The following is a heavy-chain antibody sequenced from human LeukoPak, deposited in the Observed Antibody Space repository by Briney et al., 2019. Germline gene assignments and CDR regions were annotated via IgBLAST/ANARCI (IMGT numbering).Heavy chain of an antibody. CDR3: AREFQNRGYYDSSGPAY. CDR1: GGTFSSYA. CDR2: IIPIFGTA. J-gene: IGHJ4*02. V-gene: IGHV1-69*05. D-gene: IGHD3-22*01. Sequence: SVKVSCKASGGTFSSYAISWVRQAPGQGLEWMGGIIPIFGTANYAQKFQGRVTITTDESTSTAYTELSSLRSEDTAVYYCAREFQNRGYYDSSGPAYWGQGTLVTVSS.